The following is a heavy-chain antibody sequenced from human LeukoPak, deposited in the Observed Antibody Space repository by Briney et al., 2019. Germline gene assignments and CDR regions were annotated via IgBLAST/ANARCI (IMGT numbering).Heavy chain of an antibody. D-gene: IGHD3-22*01. V-gene: IGHV3-23*01. CDR1: GFTFSSDA. Sequence: PGGSLRLSCAASGFTFSSDALSWVRQAPGKGLEWVSAISGSGSSTYYADSVKGRFTISRDNSKNTLYLQMNSLRAEDTAVYYCAKVRHYYDSSGYQYYFDYWGQGTLVTVSS. CDR3: AKVRHYYDSSGYQYYFDY. CDR2: ISGSGSST. J-gene: IGHJ4*02.